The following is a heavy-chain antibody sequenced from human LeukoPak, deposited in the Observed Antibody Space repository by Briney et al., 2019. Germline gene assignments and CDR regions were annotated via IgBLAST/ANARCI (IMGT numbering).Heavy chain of an antibody. J-gene: IGHJ4*02. V-gene: IGHV3-66*01. D-gene: IGHD3-9*01. Sequence: PGGSLRLSCAASGFTVSSNYMSWVRQAPGEGLEWVSVIYSGGSTYYADSVKGRFTISRDNSKNTLYLQMNSLRAEDTAVYYCARSGAVLRYFDWSPHFDYWGQGTLVTVSS. CDR3: ARSGAVLRYFDWSPHFDY. CDR2: IYSGGST. CDR1: GFTVSSNY.